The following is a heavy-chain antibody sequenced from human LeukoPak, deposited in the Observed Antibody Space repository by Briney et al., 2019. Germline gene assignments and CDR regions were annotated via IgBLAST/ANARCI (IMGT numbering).Heavy chain of an antibody. CDR3: ARAGFSASNPSAP. V-gene: IGHV1-69*13. CDR1: GGTFSSYA. D-gene: IGHD3-10*01. CDR2: IIPIFGTA. Sequence: SVKVSCKASGGTFSSYAISWVRQAPGQGLEWMGGIIPIFGTANYAQKFQGRVTITADESTSTAYMELSSLRSEDTAVYYCARAGFSASNPSAPWGKGPLVTVSS. J-gene: IGHJ5*02.